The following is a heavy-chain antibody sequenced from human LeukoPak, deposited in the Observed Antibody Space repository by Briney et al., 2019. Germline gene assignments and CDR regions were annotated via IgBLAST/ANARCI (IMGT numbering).Heavy chain of an antibody. CDR3: ASPLYYGSGSQGGY. CDR1: GGTFSSYA. CDR2: IIPIFGTA. V-gene: IGHV1-69*05. D-gene: IGHD3-10*01. Sequence: SVKVSCKASGGTFSSYAISWVRQAPGQGLEWMGGIIPIFGTANYAQKFQGRVTITTDESTSTAYMELSSLRSEDTAVYYCASPLYYGSGSQGGYWGQGTLVTVSS. J-gene: IGHJ4*02.